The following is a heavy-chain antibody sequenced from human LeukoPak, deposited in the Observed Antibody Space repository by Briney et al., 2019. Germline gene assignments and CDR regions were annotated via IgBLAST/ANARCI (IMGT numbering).Heavy chain of an antibody. D-gene: IGHD6-19*01. Sequence: ASVKVSFKASGYSFTAFYIHWVRQAPGQGLGGMGGIHPRSGETNYAYKFRGRVTMTRDTSISTTYMDLGSLGSDDTAVYYCARGCDSSGWSDWGTDYWGQGTLVTVSS. CDR3: ARGCDSSGWSDWGTDY. J-gene: IGHJ4*02. V-gene: IGHV1-2*02. CDR2: IHPRSGET. CDR1: GYSFTAFY.